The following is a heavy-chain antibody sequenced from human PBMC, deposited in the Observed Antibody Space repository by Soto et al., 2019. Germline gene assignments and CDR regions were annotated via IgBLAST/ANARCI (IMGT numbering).Heavy chain of an antibody. CDR2: IIPILGIA. Sequence: QVQLVQSGAEVKKPGSSVKVSCKASGGTFSSYTISWVRQAPGQGLEWMGRIIPILGIANYAQKFQGRVTITADKSTSTAYMELSSLRAEDTAVYYCAREHILTGYVLGWFDPWGQGTLVTVSS. V-gene: IGHV1-69*08. D-gene: IGHD3-9*01. CDR3: AREHILTGYVLGWFDP. CDR1: GGTFSSYT. J-gene: IGHJ5*02.